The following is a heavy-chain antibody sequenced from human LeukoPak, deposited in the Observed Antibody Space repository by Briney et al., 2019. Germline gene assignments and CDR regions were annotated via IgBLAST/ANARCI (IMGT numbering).Heavy chain of an antibody. CDR1: GFTFSSYA. CDR2: ISGSGGST. J-gene: IGHJ4*02. CDR3: AKSPPEVNYYDSSGYYYFDYFDY. Sequence: PGGSLRLSCAASGFTFSSYAMSWVRQAPGKGLEWVSAISGSGGSTYYADSMKGRFTISRDNSKNTLYLQMNSLRAEDTAVYYCAKSPPEVNYYDSSGYYYFDYFDYWGQGTLVTVSS. V-gene: IGHV3-23*01. D-gene: IGHD3-22*01.